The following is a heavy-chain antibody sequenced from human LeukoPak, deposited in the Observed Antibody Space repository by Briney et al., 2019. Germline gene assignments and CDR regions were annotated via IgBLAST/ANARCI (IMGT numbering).Heavy chain of an antibody. CDR1: GCTFTHYV. J-gene: IGHJ3*01. Sequence: SVKVSCKASGCTFTHYVISWVRQAPGQGLEWMGGIAPISGTPMYAQRFQGRVTISADTSTYTAFMEMSSLTSEDTAMYYCAMEGEYYSESGNLVDASDVWGQGTMVTVSA. CDR3: AMEGEYYSESGNLVDASDV. CDR2: IAPISGTP. D-gene: IGHD3-10*01. V-gene: IGHV1-69*06.